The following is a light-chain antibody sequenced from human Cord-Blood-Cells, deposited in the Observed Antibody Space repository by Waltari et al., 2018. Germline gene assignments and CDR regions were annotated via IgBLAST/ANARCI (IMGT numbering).Light chain of an antibody. Sequence: QSALTQPPSASGSPGQSVTISCTGTSSDVGGYNYVSWYQQHPGKAPKLMIYVVSKRPSGVTDRFSGSKSGNTASLTVSGLQAEDEADYYCSSYAGSNNLVFGGGTKLTVL. J-gene: IGLJ3*02. V-gene: IGLV2-8*01. CDR3: SSYAGSNNLV. CDR1: SSDVGGYNY. CDR2: VVS.